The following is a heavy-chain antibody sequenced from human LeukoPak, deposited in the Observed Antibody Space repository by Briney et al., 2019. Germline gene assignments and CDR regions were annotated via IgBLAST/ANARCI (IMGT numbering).Heavy chain of an antibody. D-gene: IGHD3-9*01. CDR1: GYTFTGYG. V-gene: IGHV1-18*01. J-gene: IGHJ4*02. Sequence: GASVKVSCKASGYTFTGYGISWVRQAPGQGLEWMGWISAYNGNTNYAQKLQGRVTMTTDTSTSTAYMELRSLRSDDTAVYYCATVPQYDILTGYFSWGQGTLVTVSS. CDR2: ISAYNGNT. CDR3: ATVPQYDILTGYFS.